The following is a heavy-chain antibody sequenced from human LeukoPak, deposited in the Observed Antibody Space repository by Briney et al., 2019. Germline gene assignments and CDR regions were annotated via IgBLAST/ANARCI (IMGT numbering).Heavy chain of an antibody. Sequence: SETLSLTCTVSGGSISSHYWSWIRQPPGKGLEWIAYIYDSGSTNYNPSLKSRVTISVDTSKKQFSLKLSSVTAADTAVYYCARFRITMVRGVNLHMDVWGKGTTVTVSS. CDR1: GGSISSHY. J-gene: IGHJ6*03. CDR2: IYDSGST. D-gene: IGHD3-10*01. V-gene: IGHV4-59*11. CDR3: ARFRITMVRGVNLHMDV.